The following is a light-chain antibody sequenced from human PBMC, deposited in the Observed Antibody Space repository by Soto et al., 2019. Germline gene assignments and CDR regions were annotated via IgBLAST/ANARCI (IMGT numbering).Light chain of an antibody. Sequence: QLVLTQPPSASASLGASVTLTCTLSSGYSNYKVDWYQQRPGKGPRFVMRVGTGGIVGSKGDGIPDRFSVLGSGLNRYLTIKNIQEEDESDYHCGADPGSGSNFVNVFGTGTKVTVL. CDR1: SGYSNYK. CDR3: GADPGSGSNFVNV. V-gene: IGLV9-49*01. J-gene: IGLJ1*01. CDR2: VGTGGIVG.